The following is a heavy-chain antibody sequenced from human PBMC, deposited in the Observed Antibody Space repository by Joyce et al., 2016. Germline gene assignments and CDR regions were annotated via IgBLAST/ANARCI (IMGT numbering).Heavy chain of an antibody. D-gene: IGHD6-13*01. CDR3: TRGSGTGWFDP. CDR1: GFSFRYFW. J-gene: IGHJ5*02. V-gene: IGHV3-7*03. Sequence: EVYLVESGGGLVKHGGSLRLSCAASGFSFRYFWMDWVRQAPGKGLDWVAQINEDGSEKNYMDSLRCRFTISRDNAKNSVDLQINSLRVEDTAVYYCTRGSGTGWFDPWGQGTLVTVSS. CDR2: INEDGSEK.